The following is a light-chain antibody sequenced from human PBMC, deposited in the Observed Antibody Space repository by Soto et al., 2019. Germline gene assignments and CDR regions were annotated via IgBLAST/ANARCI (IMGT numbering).Light chain of an antibody. Sequence: EIVLTQSPGTLSLSPGEIATLSCRASQSVSSSYLAWYQQKPGQAPRLLIYGASSRAADIPDRFSGSGSGTDFTLTISRLEPEDFAIYYCQEYRYSRTFGQGTKVEIK. CDR1: QSVSSSY. V-gene: IGKV3-20*01. CDR3: QEYRYSRT. CDR2: GAS. J-gene: IGKJ1*01.